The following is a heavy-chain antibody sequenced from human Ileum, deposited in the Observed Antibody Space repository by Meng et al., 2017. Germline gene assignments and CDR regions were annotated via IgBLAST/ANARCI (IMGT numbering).Heavy chain of an antibody. Sequence: QVQLQESGPGLVRPSGTLSLTCAVSSGSISTSDWWSWVRQPPGKGLEWIGEIHHSGSTNYNPSLKSRVTISVDKSKNQFSLKLNSVTAADTAVYYCAREWSGSYRHFDYWGQGTLVTVSS. CDR1: SGSISTSDW. CDR3: AREWSGSYRHFDY. CDR2: IHHSGST. V-gene: IGHV4-4*02. J-gene: IGHJ4*02. D-gene: IGHD1-26*01.